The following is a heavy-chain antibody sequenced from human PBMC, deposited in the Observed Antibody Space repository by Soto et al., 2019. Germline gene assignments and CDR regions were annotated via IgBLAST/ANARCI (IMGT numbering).Heavy chain of an antibody. CDR2: FDPEDGET. V-gene: IGHV1-24*01. CDR3: ATADIAVAGRMNEIPPYYYGMDV. J-gene: IGHJ6*02. Sequence: ASVKVSCKVSGYTLTELSMHWVRQAPGKGLEWMGGFDPEDGETIYAQKFQGRVTMTEDTSTDTAYMELSSLRSEDTAVYYCATADIAVAGRMNEIPPYYYGMDVWGQGTTVTVSS. D-gene: IGHD6-19*01. CDR1: GYTLTELS.